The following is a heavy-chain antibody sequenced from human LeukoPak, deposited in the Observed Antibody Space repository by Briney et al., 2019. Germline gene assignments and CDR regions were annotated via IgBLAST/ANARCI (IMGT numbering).Heavy chain of an antibody. CDR3: AKDFNQYGDD. CDR2: IGGSGVST. Sequence: GGSLRLSSASPGFTFSSYAMIWVRQAPGRGLESVSGIGGSGVSTYYADSVKGRVTISRDNSKNTLYLQMNSLRVEDTAVYYCAKDFNQYGDDWGQGTLVTVSS. V-gene: IGHV3-23*01. CDR1: GFTFSSYA. J-gene: IGHJ4*02. D-gene: IGHD4-17*01.